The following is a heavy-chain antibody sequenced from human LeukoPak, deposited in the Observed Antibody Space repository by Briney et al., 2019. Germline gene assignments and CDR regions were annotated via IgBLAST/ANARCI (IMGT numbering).Heavy chain of an antibody. Sequence: PSGTLSLTCAVSGGSISSSNWWSWVRQSPGKGLEWIGEIYHSGTTNYNPSLKSRVTISVDKSKNQFSLKLSSVTAADTAVYYCARHRAYSSSSPFDYWGQGTLVTVSS. V-gene: IGHV4-4*02. D-gene: IGHD6-6*01. J-gene: IGHJ4*02. CDR3: ARHRAYSSSSPFDY. CDR2: IYHSGTT. CDR1: GGSISSSNW.